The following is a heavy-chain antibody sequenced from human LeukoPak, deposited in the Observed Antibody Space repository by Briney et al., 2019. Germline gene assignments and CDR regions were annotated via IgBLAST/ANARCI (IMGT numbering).Heavy chain of an antibody. V-gene: IGHV3-74*01. J-gene: IGHJ4*02. Sequence: GGSLRLSCAASGFDFSSNWMHWVRRAPEQGLVWVSRIKGDGISTNYADSVKGRFTISRDIAKNTLYLQMNSLRAEDTGVYYCAKDHYWSIDYWGRGTLVTVSS. D-gene: IGHD3-3*01. CDR3: AKDHYWSIDY. CDR2: IKGDGIST. CDR1: GFDFSSNW.